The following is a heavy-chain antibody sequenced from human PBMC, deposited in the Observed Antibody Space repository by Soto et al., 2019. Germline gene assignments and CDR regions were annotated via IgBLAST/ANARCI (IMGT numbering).Heavy chain of an antibody. CDR1: GFTFNYYW. D-gene: IGHD2-21*02. J-gene: IGHJ4*02. CDR2: IQSDGSSP. V-gene: IGHV3-74*01. CDR3: ARGGDPDY. Sequence: EVQLVESGGGLVQPGGSLRLSCVASGFTFNYYWMHWGRQAPGKGLVWVSRIQSDGSSPDYVASVKGRFTISRDNATNKPDLQMNDMRAGGTAVYYCARGGDPDYWGQGTLVTVSP.